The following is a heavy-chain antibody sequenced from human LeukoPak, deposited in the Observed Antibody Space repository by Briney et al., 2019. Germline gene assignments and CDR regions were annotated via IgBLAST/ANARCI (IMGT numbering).Heavy chain of an antibody. CDR1: GFTVSSNY. J-gene: IGHJ4*02. D-gene: IGHD6-13*01. CDR2: IYSGGST. CDR3: ARALGAAAGIDY. V-gene: IGHV3-53*01. Sequence: GGSLRLSCAASGFTVSSNYMSWVRQAPGKGLEWVSVIYSGGSTYYADSVKGRFTISRDNSKTTLYLQMNSLRAEDTAVYYCARALGAAAGIDYWGQGTLVTVSS.